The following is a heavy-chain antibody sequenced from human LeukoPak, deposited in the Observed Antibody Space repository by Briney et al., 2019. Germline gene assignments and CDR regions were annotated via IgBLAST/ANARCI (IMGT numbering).Heavy chain of an antibody. CDR3: ASHFYGDYHFYFDY. Sequence: GGSLRLSCAASGFTFSSYAMSWVRQAPGKGLEWVSAISGSGGSTYYADSVKGRFTISRDNSKNTLYLQMNSLRAEDTAVYYCASHFYGDYHFYFDYWGQGTLVTVSS. V-gene: IGHV3-23*01. CDR2: ISGSGGST. CDR1: GFTFSSYA. D-gene: IGHD4-17*01. J-gene: IGHJ4*02.